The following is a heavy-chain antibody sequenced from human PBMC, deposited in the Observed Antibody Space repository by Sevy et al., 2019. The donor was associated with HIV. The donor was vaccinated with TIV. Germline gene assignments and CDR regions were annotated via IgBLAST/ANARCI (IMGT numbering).Heavy chain of an antibody. CDR1: GFAVSSTD. CDR2: IYSGGSR. V-gene: IGHV3-53*01. Sequence: GGSLRLSCAASGFAVSSTDMNWVRQAPGKGLEWLSLIYSGGSRYYTDSVQGRFTISRDNSKNTLYLQMNRLRAEDAAVYYCARGTWHFDLWGRGTLVTVSS. CDR3: ARGTWHFDL. J-gene: IGHJ2*01.